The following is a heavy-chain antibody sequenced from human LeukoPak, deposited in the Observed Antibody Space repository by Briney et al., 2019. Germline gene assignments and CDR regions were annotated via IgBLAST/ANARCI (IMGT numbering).Heavy chain of an antibody. V-gene: IGHV7-4-1*02. J-gene: IGHJ4*02. D-gene: IGHD4-17*01. CDR1: GYTFTSYA. CDR2: INTNTGNP. Sequence: ASVKVSCKASGYTFTSYAMTWVRQAPGQGLEWMGWINTNTGNPTYAQGFTGRFVFSLNTSVSTAYLQISSLKAEDTAVYYCARGDYGDFVDYWGQGTLVTVSS. CDR3: ARGDYGDFVDY.